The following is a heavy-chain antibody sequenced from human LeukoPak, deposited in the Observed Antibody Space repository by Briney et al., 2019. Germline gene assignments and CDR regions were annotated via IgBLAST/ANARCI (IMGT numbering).Heavy chain of an antibody. CDR3: ARTSRHFYGSGTNLSQWPACMDV. D-gene: IGHD3-10*01. CDR1: GGSMSGFF. CDR2: IYYSGSST. J-gene: IGHJ6*02. V-gene: IGHV4-59*01. Sequence: SETLCLTCTASGGSMSGFFWIWIRQPPGRELEWIGSIYYSGSSTKYNPSLKSRVTISVDTSKSQFSLTLNSATAADTAVYYCARTSRHFYGSGTNLSQWPACMDVWGQGTTVTVSS.